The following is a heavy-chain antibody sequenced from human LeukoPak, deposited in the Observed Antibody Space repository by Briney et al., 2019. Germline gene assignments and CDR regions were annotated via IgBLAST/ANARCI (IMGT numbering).Heavy chain of an antibody. V-gene: IGHV3-23*01. CDR3: ARDRTGTTPGAFDI. CDR1: GFTFSKYA. CDR2: ISGGEGSA. D-gene: IGHD1-1*01. J-gene: IGHJ3*02. Sequence: GGSLRLSCAASGFTFSKYAMSWVRQPPGKGLEWVSVISGGEGSAYYADSVKGRFTISRDNAKNSLYLQMNSLRAEDTAVYYCARDRTGTTPGAFDIWGQGTMVTVSS.